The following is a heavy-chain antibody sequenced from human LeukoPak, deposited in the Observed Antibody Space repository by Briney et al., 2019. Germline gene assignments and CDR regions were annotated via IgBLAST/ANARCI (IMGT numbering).Heavy chain of an antibody. D-gene: IGHD5-18*01. CDR3: AREGYSYGQNWFDP. Sequence: PGGSLRLSCAASGFTVSSNYMSWVRQAPGKGLEWVSVIYSGGSTYYADSVKGRFTISRDNSKNTLYLQMNGLRAEDTAVYYCAREGYSYGQNWFDPWGQGTLVTVSS. CDR1: GFTVSSNY. J-gene: IGHJ5*02. CDR2: IYSGGST. V-gene: IGHV3-53*01.